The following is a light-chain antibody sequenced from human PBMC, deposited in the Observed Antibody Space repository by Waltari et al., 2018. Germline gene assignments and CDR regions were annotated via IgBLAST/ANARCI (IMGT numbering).Light chain of an antibody. Sequence: DIVMTQSPLSLPVTPGEPASISCRSSQSLLHSNTYSYLDWYLQKPGQSPQLLIHLGSNRASGVPDRFRCSGSGTDFTLNISRVEAEDVGIYYCMQSLQTPLTFGQGTKVEIK. J-gene: IGKJ1*01. CDR1: QSLLHSNTYSY. CDR2: LGS. CDR3: MQSLQTPLT. V-gene: IGKV2-28*01.